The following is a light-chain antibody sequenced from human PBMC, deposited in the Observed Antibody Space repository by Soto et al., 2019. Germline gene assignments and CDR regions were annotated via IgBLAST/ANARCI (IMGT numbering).Light chain of an antibody. Sequence: QSALTQHRSVSGAPGQSVTTSCTGTSSDVGGYNFVSWYQQHPGKAPKFMIYDVTKRPSGVSDRFSGSKSGNTASLTISGLQAEDEADYYCCSYIVGYTSEVFGNRTKLTVL. J-gene: IGLJ1*01. V-gene: IGLV2-11*01. CDR2: DVT. CDR1: SSDVGGYNF. CDR3: CSYIVGYTSEV.